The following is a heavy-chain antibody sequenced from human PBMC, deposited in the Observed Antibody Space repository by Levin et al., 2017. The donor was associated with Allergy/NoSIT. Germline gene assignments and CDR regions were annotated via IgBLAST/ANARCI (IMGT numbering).Heavy chain of an antibody. Sequence: GASVKVSCSASGLTLMNYGMYWIRQAPGKGLDFVSAISSNGDNTHYADSVKGRFTISRDNSKNTLYLQLSSVRAEDTAVYYCVKRGYSFPGLAFDIWGQGTMVTVSS. CDR2: ISSNGDNT. J-gene: IGHJ3*02. V-gene: IGHV3-64D*06. D-gene: IGHD5-12*01. CDR3: VKRGYSFPGLAFDI. CDR1: GLTLMNYG.